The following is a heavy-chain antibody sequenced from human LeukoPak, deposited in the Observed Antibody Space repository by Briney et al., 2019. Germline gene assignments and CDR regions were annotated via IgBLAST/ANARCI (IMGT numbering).Heavy chain of an antibody. CDR1: GFTFSSYW. J-gene: IGHJ4*01. CDR3: ARASEGGYPSRGFDY. CDR2: IKQDGSEK. V-gene: IGHV3-7*01. D-gene: IGHD3-22*01. Sequence: GGSLRLSCAASGFTFSSYWMSWVRQAPGKGLEWVANIKQDGSEKYYVDSVKGRFTISRDNAKNSLYLQMNSLRAEDTAVYYCARASEGGYPSRGFDYWGQGTLVTVSS.